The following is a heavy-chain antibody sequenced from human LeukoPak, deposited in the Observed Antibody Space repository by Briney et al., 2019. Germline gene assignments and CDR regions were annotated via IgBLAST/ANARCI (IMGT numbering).Heavy chain of an antibody. D-gene: IGHD3-22*01. V-gene: IGHV3-33*01. J-gene: IGHJ4*02. Sequence: PGGSLRLSCAASGFTFSSYGMHWVRQAPGKGLEWVAVIWYDGSNKYYADSVKGRFTISRDNSKNTLYLQMNSLRAEDTAVYYCAANYDSSGYVDYWGQGTLVTVSS. CDR1: GFTFSSYG. CDR3: AANYDSSGYVDY. CDR2: IWYDGSNK.